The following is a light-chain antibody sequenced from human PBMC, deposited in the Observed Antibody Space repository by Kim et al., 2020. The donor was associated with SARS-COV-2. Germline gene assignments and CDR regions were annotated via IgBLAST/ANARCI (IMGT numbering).Light chain of an antibody. CDR2: DAS. J-gene: IGKJ5*01. V-gene: IGKV1-13*02. Sequence: AAVRDRVTITCRASQGISSALAWYQQKPGKVPKLLMYDASSLESGVSSRFSGSGSGTDFTLTISSLQPEDFATYYCQQVNSYPITFGQGTRLEIK. CDR3: QQVNSYPIT. CDR1: QGISSA.